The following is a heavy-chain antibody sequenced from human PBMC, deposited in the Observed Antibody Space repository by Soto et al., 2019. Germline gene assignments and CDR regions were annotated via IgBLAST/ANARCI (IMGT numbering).Heavy chain of an antibody. V-gene: IGHV3-33*01. CDR2: IWYDGGNK. CDR3: ARGLTYYYDNTNYSLVDY. Sequence: GGSLRLSCAASGFTFSNYGMHWVRQAPGKGLEWVAVIWYDGGNKYYADSVKGRFTISRDNSKNTLYLQMNSLRAEDTAVYFCARGLTYYYDNTNYSLVDYWGQGTLVTVSS. J-gene: IGHJ4*01. CDR1: GFTFSNYG. D-gene: IGHD3-22*01.